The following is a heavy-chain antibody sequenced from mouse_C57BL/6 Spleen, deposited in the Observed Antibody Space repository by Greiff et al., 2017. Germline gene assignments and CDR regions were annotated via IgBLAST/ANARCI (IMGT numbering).Heavy chain of an antibody. Sequence: QVQLQQPGAELVKPGASVKLSCKASGYTFTSYWMHWVKQRPGRGLEWIGRIYPNSGGTKYNEKFKSKATLTVDKSSSTAYMQLRSLTSEDSAVYYCARDYYGSRPFYFDYWGQGTTLTVSS. CDR2: IYPNSGGT. CDR1: GYTFTSYW. J-gene: IGHJ2*01. CDR3: ARDYYGSRPFYFDY. V-gene: IGHV1-72*01. D-gene: IGHD1-1*01.